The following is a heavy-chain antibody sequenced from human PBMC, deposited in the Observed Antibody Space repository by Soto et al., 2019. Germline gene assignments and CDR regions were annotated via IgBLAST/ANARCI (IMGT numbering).Heavy chain of an antibody. D-gene: IGHD3-10*01. CDR3: ERGVGSWCYYNQSTWFYP. V-gene: IGHV1-18*01. J-gene: IGHJ5*02. Sequence: ASVKVSCKASGYTFTNYGISWVRQAPGQGLEWMGWINVYNGNTKYAQKVQGRVTMTTDTSTSTAYMELRSLRSDDTAVYYCERGVGSWCYYNQSTWFYPCAQRTPVPVSS. CDR2: INVYNGNT. CDR1: GYTFTNYG.